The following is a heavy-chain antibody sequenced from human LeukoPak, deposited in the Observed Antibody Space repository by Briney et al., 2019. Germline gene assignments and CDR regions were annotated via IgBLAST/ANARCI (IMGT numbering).Heavy chain of an antibody. Sequence: GGSLRLSCAASGLSFNSDWMDWVRQAPGKGLEWVANIKHDESEKNYLDSVKGRFTISRDNAQNPLYLQMNGLRVEDTAVYYCTRRLDDWGQGTLVTVSS. CDR2: IKHDESEK. V-gene: IGHV3-7*01. CDR3: TRRLDD. J-gene: IGHJ4*02. CDR1: GLSFNSDW. D-gene: IGHD3-16*01.